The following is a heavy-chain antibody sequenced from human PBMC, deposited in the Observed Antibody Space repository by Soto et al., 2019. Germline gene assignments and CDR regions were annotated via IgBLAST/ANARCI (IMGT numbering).Heavy chain of an antibody. CDR3: ARFLEIVGYYFDY. D-gene: IGHD5-12*01. CDR1: GGSISSGGYY. Sequence: PSETLSLTCTVSGGSISSGGYYWSWIRQHPGKGLEWIGYIYYSGSTYYNPSLKSRVTISVDTSKNQFSLKLSSVTAAGTAVYYCARFLEIVGYYFDYWGQGTLVTVSS. V-gene: IGHV4-31*03. J-gene: IGHJ4*02. CDR2: IYYSGST.